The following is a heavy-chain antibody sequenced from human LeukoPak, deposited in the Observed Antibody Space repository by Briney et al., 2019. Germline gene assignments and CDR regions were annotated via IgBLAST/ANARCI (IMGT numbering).Heavy chain of an antibody. V-gene: IGHV3-23*01. Sequence: GGSLRLSCAASGFTFSTYAITWVRQGPGKGLEWVSAIRPDGDRTYYANSVRGRFTISRDNSKDTVYLQINGLRAEDTATYYCAKSRSPGYSMGYDPDYWGQGTLVIVST. CDR2: IRPDGDRT. J-gene: IGHJ4*02. CDR1: GFTFSTYA. CDR3: AKSRSPGYSMGYDPDY. D-gene: IGHD5-18*01.